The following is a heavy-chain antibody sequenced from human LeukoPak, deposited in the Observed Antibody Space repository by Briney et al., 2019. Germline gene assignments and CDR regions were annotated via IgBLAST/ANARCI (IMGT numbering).Heavy chain of an antibody. Sequence: GASVKVSCKASGGTFSSYAISWVRQAPGQGLEWMGGIIPIFGTANYAQKSQGRVTITTDESTSTAYMELSSLRSEDTAVYYCARGSDGAFDIWGQGTMVTVSS. CDR1: GGTFSSYA. J-gene: IGHJ3*02. CDR2: IIPIFGTA. CDR3: ARGSDGAFDI. D-gene: IGHD5-24*01. V-gene: IGHV1-69*05.